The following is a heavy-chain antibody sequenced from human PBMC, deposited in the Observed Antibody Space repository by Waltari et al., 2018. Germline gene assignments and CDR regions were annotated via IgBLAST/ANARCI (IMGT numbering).Heavy chain of an antibody. CDR3: TRSISQGVTASDY. J-gene: IGHJ4*02. D-gene: IGHD3-10*01. V-gene: IGHV3-23*04. Sequence: EVQLVESGGGLIQPGGSLRLHCAAAGFSIRDYGMSWVRRAPGKGLEWVSRIRASGGNVAYTDSVMGRFTISRDTSQNTVYLQMIGLRVEDTAVYYCTRSISQGVTASDYWGQGTLVTVSS. CDR1: GFSIRDYG. CDR2: IRASGGNV.